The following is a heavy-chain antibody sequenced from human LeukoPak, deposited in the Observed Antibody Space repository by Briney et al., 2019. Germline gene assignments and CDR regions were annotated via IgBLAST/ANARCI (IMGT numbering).Heavy chain of an antibody. V-gene: IGHV3-11*06. J-gene: IGHJ3*01. CDR3: ARVRAYFDWSPPTGGEAIDV. Sequence: GALILSCAATGFSFGDYFMTWVRQAPGKGLEWISSISGGTTYINHADSVKGRFTISRDNTKNSLFLQMNSLRAEDTAVYYCARVRAYFDWSPPTGGEAIDVWGQGTMVIVSS. CDR2: ISGGTTYI. CDR1: GFSFGDYF. D-gene: IGHD3-9*01.